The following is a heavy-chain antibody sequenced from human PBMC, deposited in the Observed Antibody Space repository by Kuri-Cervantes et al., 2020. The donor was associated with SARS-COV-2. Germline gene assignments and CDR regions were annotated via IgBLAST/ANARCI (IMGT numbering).Heavy chain of an antibody. V-gene: IGHV3-30*02. J-gene: IGHJ6*03. CDR3: AKRARVVPAAAVYYYYMDV. Sequence: GGSLRLSCAASGFTFSSYGMHWVRQAPGKGLEWVAFIRYDGSNKYYADSVKGRFTISRDNSKNTLYLQMNSPRAEDTAVYYCAKRARVVPAAAVYYYYMDVWGKGTTVTVSS. D-gene: IGHD2-2*01. CDR2: IRYDGSNK. CDR1: GFTFSSYG.